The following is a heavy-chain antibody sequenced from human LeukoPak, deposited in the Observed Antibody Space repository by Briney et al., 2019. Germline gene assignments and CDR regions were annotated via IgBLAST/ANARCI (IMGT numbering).Heavy chain of an antibody. J-gene: IGHJ6*03. D-gene: IGHD1-7*01. V-gene: IGHV4-34*01. CDR3: ARRWNYGRNFYIDF. CDR1: GGSSTNDY. CDR2: INDSGRT. Sequence: SETLSLTCAVYGGSSTNDYCSWIRQTPGKGMEWIGEINDSGRTNYNPSLMSRVTVSVDTSKNQFSLRLTSVTATDTAVYYCARRWNYGRNFYIDFWGKGAAVSVSS.